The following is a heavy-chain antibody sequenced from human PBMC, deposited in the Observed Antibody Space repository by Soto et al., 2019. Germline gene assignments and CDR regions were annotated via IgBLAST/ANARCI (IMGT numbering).Heavy chain of an antibody. CDR1: GGSITSSNYY. V-gene: IGHV4-39*01. Sequence: PSETLSLTCTVSGGSITSSNYYWGWIRQPPGKGLEWIGSIYYSGNTYYNPSLKSRVTISVDTSKNQFSLYLSSVTAADTAVYYCARHYDFWSDYSYYYYGMDVWGQGTTVTVSS. CDR2: IYYSGNT. J-gene: IGHJ6*02. D-gene: IGHD3-3*01. CDR3: ARHYDFWSDYSYYYYGMDV.